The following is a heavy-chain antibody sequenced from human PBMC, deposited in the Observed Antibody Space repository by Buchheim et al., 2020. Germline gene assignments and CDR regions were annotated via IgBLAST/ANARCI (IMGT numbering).Heavy chain of an antibody. D-gene: IGHD3-16*01. CDR1: GFTFSSYD. Sequence: EVQLLESGGGLVQPGGSLRLYCAASGFTFSSYDMSWVRQAPGKGLEWVSSISGRYNSTYYADSVKGRFTISRDSSKNMVYLQMNSLRAEDTAVYYCAIFYVWGALDYWGQGAL. J-gene: IGHJ4*02. V-gene: IGHV3-23*01. CDR2: ISGRYNST. CDR3: AIFYVWGALDY.